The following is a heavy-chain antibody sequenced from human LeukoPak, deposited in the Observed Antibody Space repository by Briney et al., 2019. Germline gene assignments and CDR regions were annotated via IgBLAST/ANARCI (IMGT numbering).Heavy chain of an antibody. CDR2: IGTAGDT. J-gene: IGHJ4*02. CDR1: GLTFSSYD. Sequence: GGSLRLSCAASGLTFSSYDMHWVRQATGKGLEWVSAIGTAGDTYYPGSVKGRFTISRENAKNSLYLQMNSLRAGDTAVYYCARGPEMATNQDLYYFDYWGQGTLVTVSS. D-gene: IGHD5-24*01. V-gene: IGHV3-13*01. CDR3: ARGPEMATNQDLYYFDY.